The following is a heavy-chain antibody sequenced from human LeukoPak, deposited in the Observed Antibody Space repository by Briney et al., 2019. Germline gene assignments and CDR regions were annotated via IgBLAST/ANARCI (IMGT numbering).Heavy chain of an antibody. CDR1: GFTFSSYA. V-gene: IGHV3-23*01. CDR3: AKDRGLIAAAGRGLDY. J-gene: IGHJ4*02. Sequence: PGGSLRLSCAASGFTFSSYAMSWVRQAPGKGLEWVSAISGSGGSTYYADSVKGRFTISRDNSKNTLYLQMNSLRAEDTAVYYCAKDRGLIAAAGRGLDYWGQGTLVTVSS. CDR2: ISGSGGST. D-gene: IGHD6-13*01.